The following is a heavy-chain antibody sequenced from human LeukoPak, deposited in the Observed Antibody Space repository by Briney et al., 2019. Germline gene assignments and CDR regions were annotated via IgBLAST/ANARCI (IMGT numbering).Heavy chain of an antibody. Sequence: PGGSLRLSCAASGFTFSSYAMSWVRQAPGKGLEWVSVIYSGGSTYYADSVKGRFTTSRDNSKNTLYLQMNSLRAEDTAVYYCARDDYSNSYYYYYYGMDVWGQGTTVTVSS. CDR3: ARDDYSNSYYYYYYGMDV. CDR1: GFTFSSYA. CDR2: IYSGGST. D-gene: IGHD4-11*01. V-gene: IGHV3-66*01. J-gene: IGHJ6*02.